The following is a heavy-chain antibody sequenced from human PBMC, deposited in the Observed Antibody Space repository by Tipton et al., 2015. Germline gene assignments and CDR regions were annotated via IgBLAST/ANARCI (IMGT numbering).Heavy chain of an antibody. V-gene: IGHV4-38-2*02. CDR1: GYSISRDYF. CDR3: ARGYSNYAGWFGP. D-gene: IGHD4-11*01. J-gene: IGHJ5*02. Sequence: LRLSCTVSGYSISRDYFWGWIRQPPGKGLEWIGSIDHNGGTYYIPSLKSRVTISVDTSKNQFSLKLRSVTAADTAVYHCARGYSNYAGWFGPWGQGTLVTVSS. CDR2: IDHNGGT.